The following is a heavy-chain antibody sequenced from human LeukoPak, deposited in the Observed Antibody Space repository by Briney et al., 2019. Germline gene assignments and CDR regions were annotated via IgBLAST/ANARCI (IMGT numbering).Heavy chain of an antibody. CDR3: ARLPYDSSGYYPRGDFDY. CDR2: IYYSGST. Sequence: SETLSLTCTVSGGSISSYYWRWIRQPPGKGLEWIGYIYYSGSTNYNPSLKSRVTISVDTSKNQFSLKLSSVTAADTAVYYCARLPYDSSGYYPRGDFDYWGQGTLVTVSS. V-gene: IGHV4-59*01. J-gene: IGHJ4*02. CDR1: GGSISSYY. D-gene: IGHD3-22*01.